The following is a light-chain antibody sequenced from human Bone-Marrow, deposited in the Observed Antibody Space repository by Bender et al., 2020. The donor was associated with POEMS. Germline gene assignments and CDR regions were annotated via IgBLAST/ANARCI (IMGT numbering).Light chain of an antibody. CDR2: KDT. Sequence: SYELTQPPSVSVSPGQTAWITCSGDELGKSYAHWYRQKPGQAPLMVIYKDTERPSGIPERFSGSSSGTTATLTIGGVQAEDEAVYYCQSPDSSGTHWFFGGGTKLTVL. CDR1: ELGKSY. J-gene: IGLJ2*01. CDR3: QSPDSSGTHWF. V-gene: IGLV3-25*03.